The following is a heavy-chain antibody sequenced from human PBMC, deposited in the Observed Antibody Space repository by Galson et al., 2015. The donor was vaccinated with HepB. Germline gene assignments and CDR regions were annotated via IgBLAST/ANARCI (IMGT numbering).Heavy chain of an antibody. CDR2: MNPNSGNT. J-gene: IGHJ6*03. CDR3: ARAEKRIGGVRGKPKYYYYMDV. V-gene: IGHV1-8*01. D-gene: IGHD1-26*01. Sequence: SVKVSCKASGYTFTSYDINWVRQATGQGLEWMGWMNPNSGNTGYAQKFQGRVTMTRNTSISTAYMELSSLRSEDTAVYYCARAEKRIGGVRGKPKYYYYMDVWGKGTTVTVSS. CDR1: GYTFTSYD.